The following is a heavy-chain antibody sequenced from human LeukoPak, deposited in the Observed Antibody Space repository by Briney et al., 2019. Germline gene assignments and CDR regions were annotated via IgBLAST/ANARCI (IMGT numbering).Heavy chain of an antibody. CDR1: GFTFSTYA. Sequence: GGSLRISCAASGFTFSTYAMSWVRQAPGKGLEWVSAISGSGGDTFYADSVKGRFTISRDNFKNTLYLQMHSLRAEDTAIYYCATRYCTDGSRLDYWGQGTLVTVSS. J-gene: IGHJ4*02. CDR3: ATRYCTDGSRLDY. D-gene: IGHD2-15*01. CDR2: ISGSGGDT. V-gene: IGHV3-23*01.